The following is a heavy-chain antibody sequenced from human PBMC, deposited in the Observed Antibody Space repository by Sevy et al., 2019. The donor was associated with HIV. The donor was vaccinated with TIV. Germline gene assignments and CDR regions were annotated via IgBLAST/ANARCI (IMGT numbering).Heavy chain of an antibody. V-gene: IGHV3-30*04. D-gene: IGHD3-22*01. CDR1: GFTFSIYA. CDR2: ISYDGGVK. Sequence: GGPLRLSCAASGFTFSIYAMHWVRQAPDKGLEWVAVISYDGGVKYFADSVKGRVTISRDNSKNTLYLQMNSLRPEDTAVYYCARDLPSAVINPFYYYGLDVWGQGTTVTVSS. CDR3: ARDLPSAVINPFYYYGLDV. J-gene: IGHJ6*02.